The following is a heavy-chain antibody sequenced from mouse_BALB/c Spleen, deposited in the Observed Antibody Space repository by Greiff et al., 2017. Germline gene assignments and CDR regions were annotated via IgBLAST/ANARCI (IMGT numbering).Heavy chain of an antibody. D-gene: IGHD2-1*01. CDR3: ARYGNYAYYAMDY. J-gene: IGHJ4*01. Sequence: EVQLQQPGAELVKPGASVKLSCKASGYTFTSYVMHWVKQKPGQGLEWIGYINPYNDGTKYNEKFKGKATLTSDKSSSTAYMELSSLTSEDSAVYYCARYGNYAYYAMDYWGQGTSVTVSS. V-gene: IGHV1-14*01. CDR1: GYTFTSYV. CDR2: INPYNDGT.